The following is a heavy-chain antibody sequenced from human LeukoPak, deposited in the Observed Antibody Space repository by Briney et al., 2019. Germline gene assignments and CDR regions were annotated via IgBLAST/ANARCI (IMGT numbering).Heavy chain of an antibody. CDR1: GYTFSSYG. CDR3: ARGSIAGPRGNFDY. D-gene: IGHD6-6*01. V-gene: IGHV1-18*01. Sequence: ASVKVSCKASGYTFSSYGITWVRQAPGQGLEWMGWISAHNGDTNYVQKLQGRVTMTTDTSTSTAYMELRSLRSDDTAVYYCARGSIAGPRGNFDYWGQGTLGTVSS. CDR2: ISAHNGDT. J-gene: IGHJ4*02.